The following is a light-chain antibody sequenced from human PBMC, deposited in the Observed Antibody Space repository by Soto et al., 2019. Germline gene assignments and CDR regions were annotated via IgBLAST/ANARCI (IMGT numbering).Light chain of an antibody. V-gene: IGKV3-11*01. J-gene: IGKJ5*01. CDR3: QHRAIWTVT. CDR1: QMVSSN. CDR2: WAS. Sequence: EIVMTQSPATLSVSPGERATLPCRASQMVSSNLAWYQQKPGQAPRLLIYWASSRATGIPARFSGSGSGTDFTLTISGLEPEDFAVYYCQHRAIWTVTFGQGTRLEIK.